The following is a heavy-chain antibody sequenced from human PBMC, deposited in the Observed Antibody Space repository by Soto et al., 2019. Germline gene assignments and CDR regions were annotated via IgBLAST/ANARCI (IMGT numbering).Heavy chain of an antibody. V-gene: IGHV3-30*18. Sequence: QVQLVESGGGVVQPGRSRRLSCAASGFTFSSYGMHWVRQAPGKGLEWVAVISYDGSNKYYADSVKGRFTISRDNSKNTLYLQMNSLRAEDTAMYYCAKDQLRGVRGVITYYYGMDVWGQGTTVTVSS. D-gene: IGHD3-10*01. CDR1: GFTFSSYG. J-gene: IGHJ6*02. CDR2: ISYDGSNK. CDR3: AKDQLRGVRGVITYYYGMDV.